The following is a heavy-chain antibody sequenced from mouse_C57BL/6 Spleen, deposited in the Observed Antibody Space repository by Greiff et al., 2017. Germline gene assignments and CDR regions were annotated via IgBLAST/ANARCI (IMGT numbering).Heavy chain of an antibody. Sequence: VQLQQPGAELVRPGASVKLSCTASGFTIKDYYMPWVKQRPGQGLEWIGRIDPEGGDTKYAPKFQGKATLTVDTSSNTAYLRLSSLTSEDTAVYYCSTDEDDPSYFDVWGTGTTVTVSS. V-gene: IGHV14-1*01. CDR1: GFTIKDYY. D-gene: IGHD2-12*01. CDR3: STDEDDPSYFDV. J-gene: IGHJ1*03. CDR2: IDPEGGDT.